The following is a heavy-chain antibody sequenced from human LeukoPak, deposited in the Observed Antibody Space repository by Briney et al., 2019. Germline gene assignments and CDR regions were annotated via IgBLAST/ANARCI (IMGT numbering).Heavy chain of an antibody. CDR1: GYSFTSYW. CDR2: IYPGDSDT. J-gene: IGHJ4*02. D-gene: IGHD3-3*01. CDR3: ARIYDFWSGYPANFDY. V-gene: IGHV5-51*01. Sequence: GESLKISCKGSGYSFTSYWIGWVRQMPGKGLEWMGIIYPGDSDTRYSPSFQGQVTISADKSISTAYLQWSSLKASDTAMYYCARIYDFWSGYPANFDYWGQGTLVTVSS.